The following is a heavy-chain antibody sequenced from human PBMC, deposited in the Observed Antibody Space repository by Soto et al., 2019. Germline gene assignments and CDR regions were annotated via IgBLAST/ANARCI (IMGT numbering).Heavy chain of an antibody. CDR2: INAGNGNT. J-gene: IGHJ4*02. D-gene: IGHD2-2*01. CDR3: ARDLGSIVVVPAAMFLDY. Sequence: QVQLVQSGAEMKKPGASVKVSCKASGYTFTSYAMHWVRQAPGQRLGWMGWINAGNGNTKYSQKFQGRVTITRDTSASTAYMELSSLRSEDTAVYYCARDLGSIVVVPAAMFLDYWGQGTLVTVSS. CDR1: GYTFTSYA. V-gene: IGHV1-3*01.